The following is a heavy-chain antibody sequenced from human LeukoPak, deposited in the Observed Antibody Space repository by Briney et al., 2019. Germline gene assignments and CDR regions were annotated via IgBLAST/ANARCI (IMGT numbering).Heavy chain of an antibody. CDR2: LSGSGATT. CDR3: ARDRDLYCSSTGCNRGLDY. V-gene: IGHV3-23*01. D-gene: IGHD2-2*02. J-gene: IGHJ4*02. Sequence: GSLRLSCAASGFTFNNYAMSWVRQAPGEGLEWVSALSGSGATTYYADSVKGRFTISRDNSKNTLYLQMNSLRAEDTAVYYCARDRDLYCSSTGCNRGLDYWGQGTLDTVSS. CDR1: GFTFNNYA.